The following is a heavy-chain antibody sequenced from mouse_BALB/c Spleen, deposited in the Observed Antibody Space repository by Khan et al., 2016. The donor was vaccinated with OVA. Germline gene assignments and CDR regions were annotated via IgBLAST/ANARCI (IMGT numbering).Heavy chain of an antibody. CDR3: ARTYFAYGNYGDYYTMDY. CDR2: IWSGGST. Sequence: QLKESGPGLVQPSQSLSITCTVSGFSLTSYGVPWVRQSPGKGLEWLGVIWSGGSTDYNSAFISRLTISKDNSKSQVFFKMNSLQANDTAIYYCARTYFAYGNYGDYYTMDYWGQGTSVTVSS. J-gene: IGHJ4*01. V-gene: IGHV2-2*02. CDR1: GFSLTSYG. D-gene: IGHD2-1*01.